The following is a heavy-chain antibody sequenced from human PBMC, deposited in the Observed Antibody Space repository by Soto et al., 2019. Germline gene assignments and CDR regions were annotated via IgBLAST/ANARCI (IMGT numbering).Heavy chain of an antibody. CDR3: ARDQGRGTDIDY. J-gene: IGHJ4*02. V-gene: IGHV1-46*01. Sequence: ASVKVSCKASGYTFTSYYMHWVRQAPGQGLEWMGIINPSGGSTSYAQKFQGRVTMTRDTSTSTVYMELGSLRSEDTAVYYCARDQGRGTDIDYWGQGTLVTVSS. CDR2: INPSGGST. D-gene: IGHD1-1*01. CDR1: GYTFTSYY.